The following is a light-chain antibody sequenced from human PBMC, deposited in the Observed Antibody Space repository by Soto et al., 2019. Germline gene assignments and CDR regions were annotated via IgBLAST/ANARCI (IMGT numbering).Light chain of an antibody. V-gene: IGLV2-23*01. CDR1: SNDVGGYNL. CDR3: CSFAGSFTYV. Sequence: QSVLTQPASVSGSPGQSIIISCSGSSNDVGGYNLVSWYQHHPDKAPKVIIYEGTKRPSGLSTRFSGSKSGNTASLTISGLQAEDEADYYCCSFAGSFTYVFGTGTKGTVL. CDR2: EGT. J-gene: IGLJ1*01.